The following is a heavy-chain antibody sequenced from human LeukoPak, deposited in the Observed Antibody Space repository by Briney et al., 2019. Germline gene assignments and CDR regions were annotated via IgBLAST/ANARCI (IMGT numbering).Heavy chain of an antibody. J-gene: IGHJ4*02. CDR3: AGDPYCSSTSSYEPSDY. V-gene: IGHV1-2*06. CDR1: GYTFTGYY. CDR2: INPNSGGT. Sequence: ASVKVSCKASGYTFTGYYMHWVRQAPGQGLEWMGRINPNSGGTNYAQKFQGRVTMTRDTSISTAYMELSSLRSDDTAVYYCAGDPYCSSTSSYEPSDYWGQGTLVTVPS. D-gene: IGHD2-2*01.